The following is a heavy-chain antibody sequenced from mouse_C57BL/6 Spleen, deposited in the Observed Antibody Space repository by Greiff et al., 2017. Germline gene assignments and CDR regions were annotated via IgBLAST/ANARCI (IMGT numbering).Heavy chain of an antibody. J-gene: IGHJ4*01. D-gene: IGHD2-4*01. V-gene: IGHV1-18*01. CDR1: GYTFTDYN. CDR3: ARRLRRRNQGYYYAMDY. CDR2: INPNNGGT. Sequence: EVQRVESGPELVKPGASVKIPCKASGYTFTDYNMDWVKQSHGKSLEWIGDINPNNGGTIYNQKFKGKATLTVDKSSSTAYMELRSLTSEDTAVYYCARRLRRRNQGYYYAMDYWGQGTSVTVSS.